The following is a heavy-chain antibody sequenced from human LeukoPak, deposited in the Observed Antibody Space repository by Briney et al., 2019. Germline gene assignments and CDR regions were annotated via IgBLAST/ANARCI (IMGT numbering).Heavy chain of an antibody. CDR3: AREVLDVDATMTNYYYYMDV. CDR1: GFNFSTSR. CDR2: ISTSDSYM. Sequence: GGSLRLSCVASGFNFSTSRMNWVRQAPGKGLEWVSSISTSDSYMYYGDSVRGRFTISRDNTRNSVYLHMNSLSPEDTAVYYCAREVLDVDATMTNYYYYMDVWGKGTTVTVSS. D-gene: IGHD5-18*01. J-gene: IGHJ6*03. V-gene: IGHV3-21*01.